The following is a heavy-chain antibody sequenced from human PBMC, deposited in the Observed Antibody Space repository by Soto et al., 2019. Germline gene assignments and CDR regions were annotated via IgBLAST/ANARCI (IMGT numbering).Heavy chain of an antibody. D-gene: IGHD6-13*01. V-gene: IGHV3-74*01. J-gene: IGHJ6*02. CDR1: GFTFSSCW. CDR3: ARGDSSSWTYFYGMDV. CDR2: TNRHGSET. Sequence: SGGSLRLSCAASGFTFSSCWMHWVRQPPGKGLVWVSRTNRHGSETSYADSVKGRFTISRDNAKNTLYLQMNSLGADDTAVYYCARGDSSSWTYFYGMDVWGQGTTVTVSS.